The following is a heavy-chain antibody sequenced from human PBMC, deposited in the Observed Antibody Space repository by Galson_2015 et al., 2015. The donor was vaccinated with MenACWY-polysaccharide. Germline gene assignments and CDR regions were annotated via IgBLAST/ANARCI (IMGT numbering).Heavy chain of an antibody. Sequence: SLRLCCAGSGFSFHDYALTWLRQVPGKGLEWVSSISWNSVNLDYADSVRGRFTVSGDNARNALYLQMTSLREEDTALYFCARSLWVYCDNGVCYFDHWGQGTLVTVSS. CDR3: ARSLWVYCDNGVCYFDH. CDR2: ISWNSVNL. J-gene: IGHJ4*02. V-gene: IGHV3-9*01. D-gene: IGHD2-8*01. CDR1: GFSFHDYA.